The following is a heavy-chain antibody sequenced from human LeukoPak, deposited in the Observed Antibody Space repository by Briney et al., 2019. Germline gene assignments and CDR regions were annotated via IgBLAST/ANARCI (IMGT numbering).Heavy chain of an antibody. J-gene: IGHJ3*02. CDR2: ISAYNGNT. D-gene: IGHD3-3*01. CDR3: ARCYYDFWSGYADAFDI. CDR1: GYTFTRYG. Sequence: ASVKVSCKASGYTFTRYGISWVRQAPGQGLEWMGWISAYNGNTNYAQKLQGRVTMTTDTSTSTAYMELRSLRSDDTAVYYCARCYYDFWSGYADAFDIWGQGTMVTVSS. V-gene: IGHV1-18*01.